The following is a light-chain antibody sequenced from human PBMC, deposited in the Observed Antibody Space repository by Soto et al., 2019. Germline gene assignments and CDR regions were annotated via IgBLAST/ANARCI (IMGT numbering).Light chain of an antibody. CDR3: QHHYSTPPT. CDR2: WAS. Sequence: DIVMTQSPDSLAVSLGERATINCKSSQSVLYSSNNKNYLAWYQQKPGQPPKLLIYWASTRESGVPDRLSGSGSGTDFTLTSSSLQAEDVAVYDCQHHYSTPPTFGQGTKVEIK. V-gene: IGKV4-1*01. CDR1: QSVLYSSNNKNY. J-gene: IGKJ1*01.